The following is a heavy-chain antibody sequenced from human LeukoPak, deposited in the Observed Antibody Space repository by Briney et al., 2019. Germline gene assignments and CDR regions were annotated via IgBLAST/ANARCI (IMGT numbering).Heavy chain of an antibody. CDR1: GFIFSTYW. CDR3: ARDFGRYYFDY. Sequence: GGSLRLSCAASGFIFSTYWMSWVRQAPGKGLECVANIKQDGSETHYVDSVKGRFTISRDNGRNSMYLQMNSLRAEDTAVYYCARDFGRYYFDYWGQGTLVTVSS. V-gene: IGHV3-7*01. D-gene: IGHD3-10*01. J-gene: IGHJ4*02. CDR2: IKQDGSET.